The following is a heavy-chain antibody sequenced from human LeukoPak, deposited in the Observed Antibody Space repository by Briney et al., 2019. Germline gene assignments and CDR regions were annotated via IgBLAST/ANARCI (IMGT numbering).Heavy chain of an antibody. D-gene: IGHD5-12*01. J-gene: IGHJ4*02. Sequence: PGGSLRLSCAASGFTFSSYSMNWVRQAPGKGLEWISYISSSSSTIYYADSVKGRFTISRDNAKNSLYLQMNSLRAEDTAVYYCAGGCSGYDLVHWGQGTLVTVSS. CDR2: ISSSSSTI. CDR1: GFTFSSYS. CDR3: AGGCSGYDLVH. V-gene: IGHV3-48*04.